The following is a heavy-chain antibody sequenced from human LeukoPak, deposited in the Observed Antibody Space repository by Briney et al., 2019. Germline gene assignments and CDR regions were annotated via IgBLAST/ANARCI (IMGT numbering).Heavy chain of an antibody. CDR3: AREYHYYDTRGHYYFDY. J-gene: IGHJ4*02. D-gene: IGHD3-22*01. CDR2: IYYSGST. CDR1: AGSISRYY. Sequence: PSETLSLTCSVSAGSISRYYWSWIRQPPGKGLEWIGYIYYSGSTNYNPSLKSRVTMSLDTSRNQFSLKLSSVTAADTAVYYCAREYHYYDTRGHYYFDYWGQGTLVTVSS. V-gene: IGHV4-59*01.